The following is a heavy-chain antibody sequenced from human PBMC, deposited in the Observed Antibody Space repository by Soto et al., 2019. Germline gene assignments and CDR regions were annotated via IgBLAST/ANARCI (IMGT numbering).Heavy chain of an antibody. CDR3: AKGVNWNYYFDY. CDR1: GFTFSSYG. V-gene: IGHV3-30*18. CDR2: ISYDGSNK. Sequence: SLRLSCAASGFTFSSYGMHWVRQAPGKGLEWVAVISYDGSNKYYADSVKGRFTISRDNSKNTLYLQMNSLRAEDTAVYYCAKGVNWNYYFDYWGQGTLVTSPQ. J-gene: IGHJ4*02. D-gene: IGHD1-7*01.